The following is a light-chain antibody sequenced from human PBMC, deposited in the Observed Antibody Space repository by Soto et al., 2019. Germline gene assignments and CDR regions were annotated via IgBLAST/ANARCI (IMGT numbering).Light chain of an antibody. CDR2: GAS. CDR1: QGVSSTY. V-gene: IGKV3-20*01. CDR3: QQFGNSPIT. J-gene: IGKJ5*01. Sequence: EIVLTQSPGTLSLSPGERATLSCRASQGVSSTYLAWYQQKPGQAPRLLFSGASSRATGIPDRFSGGGSGTDFTLTISRLEPEDFAVYYCQQFGNSPITFGQGTRLEIK.